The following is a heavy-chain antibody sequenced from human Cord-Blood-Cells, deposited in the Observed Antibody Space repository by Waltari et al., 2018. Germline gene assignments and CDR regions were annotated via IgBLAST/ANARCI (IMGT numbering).Heavy chain of an antibody. CDR2: ISPYNGKT. V-gene: IGHV1-18*04. CDR3: ARGNFEYSSSSYFDY. CDR1: GYTFTSYG. D-gene: IGHD6-6*01. J-gene: IGHJ4*02. Sequence: QVQLVQSGAEVKKPGASVKVSCKASGYTFTSYGISWVRQAPGQGLEGMGWISPYNGKTNNAPKLQGRVTMTTDTTTSTAYMELRSLRSDDTAVYYCARGNFEYSSSSYFDYWGQGTLVTVSS.